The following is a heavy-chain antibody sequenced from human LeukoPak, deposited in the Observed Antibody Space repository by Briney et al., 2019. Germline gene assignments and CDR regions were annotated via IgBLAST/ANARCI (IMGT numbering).Heavy chain of an antibody. Sequence: GASVKVSCKASGYTFAHYGISWVRQAPGQGLEWMEWISVHRGNTKLAQRIQGRATLTTDTSTSTAYMELRSLRSDDTAKYYCARDSLDTAPPEYWGQGTLVTVSS. J-gene: IGHJ4*02. CDR3: ARDSLDTAPPEY. V-gene: IGHV1-18*01. CDR1: GYTFAHYG. D-gene: IGHD5-18*01. CDR2: ISVHRGNT.